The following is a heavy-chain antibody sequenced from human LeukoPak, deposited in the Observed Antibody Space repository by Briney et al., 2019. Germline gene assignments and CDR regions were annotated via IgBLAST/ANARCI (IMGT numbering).Heavy chain of an antibody. CDR2: IYYSGST. CDR3: ARGGTVVVPAAHRWFDP. J-gene: IGHJ5*02. Sequence: SETLSLTCTVSGGSISSYYWSRIRQPPGKGLEWIGYIYYSGSTNYNPSLKSRVTISVDTSKNQFSLKLSSVTAADTAVYYCARGGTVVVPAAHRWFDPWGQGTLVTVSS. CDR1: GGSISSYY. V-gene: IGHV4-59*01. D-gene: IGHD2-2*01.